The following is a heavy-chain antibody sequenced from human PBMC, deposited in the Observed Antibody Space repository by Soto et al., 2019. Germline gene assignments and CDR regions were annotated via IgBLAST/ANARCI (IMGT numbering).Heavy chain of an antibody. Sequence: GGSLRLSCAASGFTFSSYGMHWVRQAPGKGLEWVAVISYDGSNKYYADSVKGRFTISRDNSKNTLYLQMNSLRAEDTAVYYCAKDVVPGLTYYYMDVWGKGTTVTVSS. V-gene: IGHV3-30*18. CDR3: AKDVVPGLTYYYMDV. CDR2: ISYDGSNK. CDR1: GFTFSSYG. D-gene: IGHD2-21*01. J-gene: IGHJ6*03.